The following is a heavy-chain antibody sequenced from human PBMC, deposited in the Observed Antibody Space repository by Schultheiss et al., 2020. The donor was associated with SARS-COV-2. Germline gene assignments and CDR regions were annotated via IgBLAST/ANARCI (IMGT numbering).Heavy chain of an antibody. J-gene: IGHJ6*03. V-gene: IGHV4-34*01. Sequence: SETLSLTCAVYGGSFSGYYWSWIRQPPGKGLEWIGIIYHSGSTYYNPSLKSRVTISVDTSKNQFSLSLSSVTAADTAVYYCARGYCSSTSCYHDYYYYYMDVWGKGTTVTVSS. CDR3: ARGYCSSTSCYHDYYYYYMDV. D-gene: IGHD2-2*01. CDR2: IYHSGST. CDR1: GGSFSGYY.